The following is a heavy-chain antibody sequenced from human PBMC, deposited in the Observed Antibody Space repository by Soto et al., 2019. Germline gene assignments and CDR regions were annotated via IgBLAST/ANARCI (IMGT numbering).Heavy chain of an antibody. D-gene: IGHD6-19*01. Sequence: GGSLRLSCAASGFTFSSYAMRWVRKAPGKRLEWVSGISGSGDSTYYADSVKGRFTISRDNSKNSLYLQMNSLRAEDTAVYYCAKGVPGIAVAGTGYFQHWGQGTLVTVSS. CDR1: GFTFSSYA. V-gene: IGHV3-23*01. J-gene: IGHJ1*01. CDR2: ISGSGDST. CDR3: AKGVPGIAVAGTGYFQH.